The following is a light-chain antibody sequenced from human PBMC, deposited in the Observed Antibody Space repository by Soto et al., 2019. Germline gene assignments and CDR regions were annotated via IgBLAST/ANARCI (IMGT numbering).Light chain of an antibody. CDR2: GAS. CDR3: QQCGPSLKYT. Sequence: EIVLTQSPGTLSLSPGERATLSCRASQTVAGNYLAWYQQKPGQSPRLLIYGASNRATGIPDSFSGSGSGTDFTITISRLEHEDFAVYYCQQCGPSLKYTFGQGTTLEIK. J-gene: IGKJ2*01. V-gene: IGKV3-20*01. CDR1: QTVAGNY.